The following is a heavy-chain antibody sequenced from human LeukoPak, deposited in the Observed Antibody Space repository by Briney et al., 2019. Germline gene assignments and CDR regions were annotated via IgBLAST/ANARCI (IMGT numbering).Heavy chain of an antibody. CDR1: GFTFSNYW. D-gene: IGHD1-26*01. V-gene: IGHV3-7*03. CDR2: IKTDGSQI. J-gene: IGHJ4*02. CDR3: GRDGWEIRLATGY. Sequence: PGGSLRLSCVASGFTFSNYWMTWVRQAPGKGLEWVANIKTDGSQIYYVDSVKGRFTISRDNSKNTLYLQMNSLRADDTAVYYCGRDGWEIRLATGYWGQGTLVTVSS.